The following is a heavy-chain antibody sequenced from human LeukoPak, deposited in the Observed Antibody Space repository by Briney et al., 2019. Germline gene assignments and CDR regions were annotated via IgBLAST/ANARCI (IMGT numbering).Heavy chain of an antibody. V-gene: IGHV4-59*01. J-gene: IGHJ3*02. Sequence: PSETLSLTCTVSGGSISSYYWSWIRQPPGKGLEWIGYIYYSGSTNYNPSLKSRVTISVDTSKNQFSLKLSSVTAADTAVYYCARLGYCSSTSCDEAHDAFDIWGQGTMVTVSS. CDR3: ARLGYCSSTSCDEAHDAFDI. D-gene: IGHD2-2*01. CDR2: IYYSGST. CDR1: GGSISSYY.